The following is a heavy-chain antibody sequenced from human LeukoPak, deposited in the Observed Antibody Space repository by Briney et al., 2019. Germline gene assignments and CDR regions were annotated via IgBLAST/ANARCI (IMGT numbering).Heavy chain of an antibody. V-gene: IGHV3-9*03. CDR1: GFTFDDYA. CDR2: ISWNSGSI. J-gene: IGHJ3*02. D-gene: IGHD2-2*01. CDR3: AKDTRPAAMEGDAFDI. Sequence: GGSLRLSCAASGFTFDDYAMHWVRQAPGKGLEWVSGISWNSGSIGYADSVKGRFTISRDNAKNSLYLQMNSLRAEDMALYYCAKDTRPAAMEGDAFDIWGQGTMVTVSS.